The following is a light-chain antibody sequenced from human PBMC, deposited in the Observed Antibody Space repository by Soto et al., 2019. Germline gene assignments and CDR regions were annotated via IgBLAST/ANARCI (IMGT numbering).Light chain of an antibody. CDR3: QQLNSDPV. CDR2: AAS. CDR1: QGISSY. J-gene: IGKJ3*01. V-gene: IGKV1-9*01. Sequence: DIQWTQSPSFLSASVGDRVTITGRASQGISSYLAGYQKKPGKAPKLLLYAASTMQSGVPSRFSGSVSGTEFALTISILQPEDLATYYCQQLNSDPVFGPGTKVDSK.